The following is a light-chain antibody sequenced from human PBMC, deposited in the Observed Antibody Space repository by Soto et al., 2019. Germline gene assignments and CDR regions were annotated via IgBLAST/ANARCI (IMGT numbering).Light chain of an antibody. CDR3: QQRSNWPLT. CDR2: DAS. Sequence: EIVLTQSPATLSLSPGERATLYCRASQSVSSYLAWYQQKPGQAPRLLIYDASNRATGIPPRFSGSGSGTDFILTISSLEPEDFAVYYCQQRSNWPLTFGGGTKVEIK. CDR1: QSVSSY. V-gene: IGKV3-11*01. J-gene: IGKJ4*01.